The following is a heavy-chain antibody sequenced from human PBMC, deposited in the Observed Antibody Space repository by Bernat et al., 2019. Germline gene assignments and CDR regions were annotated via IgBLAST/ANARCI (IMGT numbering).Heavy chain of an antibody. Sequence: QVQLAESGGGVVQPGRSLRLSCAASGFIFSNYGMHWVRQAPGKGLEWVAVISYDGSNKYYADSVKGRVTISRDDSKNTMYRQMNSLRAEDTAVYYGAKVLTGLRWSTPCDYWGQGTLVTVSS. CDR1: GFIFSNYG. CDR2: ISYDGSNK. J-gene: IGHJ4*02. V-gene: IGHV3-30*18. D-gene: IGHD4-23*01. CDR3: AKVLTGLRWSTPCDY.